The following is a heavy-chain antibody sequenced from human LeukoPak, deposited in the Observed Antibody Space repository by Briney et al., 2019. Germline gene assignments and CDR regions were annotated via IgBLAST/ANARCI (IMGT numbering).Heavy chain of an antibody. CDR2: ISAYNGNT. Sequence: GASVKVSCKASGYTFTSYGISWVRQAPGQGLEWMGWISAYNGNTNYAQKLQGRITMTTDTSTNTAYMALRSLRSDDTAVYYCARDLSTIAATGRVDYWGQGTLVTVS. J-gene: IGHJ4*02. D-gene: IGHD6-13*01. V-gene: IGHV1-18*01. CDR3: ARDLSTIAATGRVDY. CDR1: GYTFTSYG.